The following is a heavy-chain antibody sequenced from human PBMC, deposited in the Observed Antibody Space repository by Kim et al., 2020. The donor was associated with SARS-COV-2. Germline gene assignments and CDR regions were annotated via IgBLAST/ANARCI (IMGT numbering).Heavy chain of an antibody. CDR2: ISWNSGSI. J-gene: IGHJ4*02. V-gene: IGHV3-9*01. D-gene: IGHD3-10*01. CDR1: GFTFGDYA. CDR3: AKARTILWFGEGFDY. Sequence: GGSLRLSCAASGFTFGDYAMHWVRQAPGKGLEWVSGISWNSGSIGYADSVKGRFTISRDNAKNSLYLQMNSLRAEDTALYYCAKARTILWFGEGFDYWGQGTLVTVSS.